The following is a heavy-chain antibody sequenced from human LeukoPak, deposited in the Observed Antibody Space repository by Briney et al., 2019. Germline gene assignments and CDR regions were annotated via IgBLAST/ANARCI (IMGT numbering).Heavy chain of an antibody. CDR1: GFTFSSYA. D-gene: IGHD3-9*01. J-gene: IGHJ4*02. V-gene: IGHV3-23*01. CDR2: ISGSGGST. Sequence: GESLRLSCAASGFTFSSYAMSWVRQAPGKGLEWVSAISGSGGSTYYADSVKGRFTISRDNSKNTLYLQMNSLRAEDTAVYYCAKAPYHDILTGYSYFDYWGQGTLVTVSS. CDR3: AKAPYHDILTGYSYFDY.